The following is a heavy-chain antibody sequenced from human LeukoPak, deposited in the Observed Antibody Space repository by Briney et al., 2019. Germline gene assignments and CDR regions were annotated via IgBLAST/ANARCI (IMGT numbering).Heavy chain of an antibody. CDR3: ARVALDSSGDNYGQGAFDY. CDR2: ISGSGRTT. CDR1: GFTFSRYE. V-gene: IGHV3-48*03. J-gene: IGHJ4*02. Sequence: GGSLRLSCAASGFTFSRYEMNWVRQAPGKGLEWLSYISGSGRTTFYGDSVKGRFTISRDNAKNSLYLQINSLRAEDTAVYYCARVALDSSGDNYGQGAFDYWGQGTLVAVSS. D-gene: IGHD3-22*01.